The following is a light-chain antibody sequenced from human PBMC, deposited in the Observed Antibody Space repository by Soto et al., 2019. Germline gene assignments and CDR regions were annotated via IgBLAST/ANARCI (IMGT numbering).Light chain of an antibody. CDR2: GAS. V-gene: IGKV3-15*01. Sequence: EMVMTQSPATLSVSPGERATLSCRASQSVSSNLAWYQQKPGQAPRLLIYGASTRATGIPARFSGSGSGTEFTLTIGSLQSEDFAVYYCQQYNNWPPGTFGQGTKV. CDR3: QQYNNWPPGT. CDR1: QSVSSN. J-gene: IGKJ1*01.